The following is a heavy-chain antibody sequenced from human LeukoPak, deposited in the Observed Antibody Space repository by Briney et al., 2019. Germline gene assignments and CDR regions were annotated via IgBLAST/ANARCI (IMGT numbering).Heavy chain of an antibody. J-gene: IGHJ4*02. Sequence: GGSLRLSCAASGFTFSSYAMSWVRQAPGKGLEYVSAISSNGGSTYYANSVKGRFTISRDNSKNTLYLQMGSLRAEDMAVYYCARDHIKSGLINDSSGYCRGGQGTLVTVSS. CDR2: ISSNGGST. CDR1: GFTFSSYA. V-gene: IGHV3-64*01. CDR3: ARDHIKSGLINDSSGYCR. D-gene: IGHD3-22*01.